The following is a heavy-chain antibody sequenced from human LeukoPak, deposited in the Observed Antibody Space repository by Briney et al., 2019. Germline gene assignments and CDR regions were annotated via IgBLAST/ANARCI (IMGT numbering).Heavy chain of an antibody. Sequence: GGSLRLSCAASGFTFSSHGMNWVRQAPGKGLEWVSFIRYDGSNKYYADSVKGRFTISRDNSKNTLYLQMNSLRVEDTAVYYCARGGAARPDFWGQGTLVTVSS. V-gene: IGHV3-30*02. CDR1: GFTFSSHG. D-gene: IGHD6-6*01. J-gene: IGHJ4*02. CDR3: ARGGAARPDF. CDR2: IRYDGSNK.